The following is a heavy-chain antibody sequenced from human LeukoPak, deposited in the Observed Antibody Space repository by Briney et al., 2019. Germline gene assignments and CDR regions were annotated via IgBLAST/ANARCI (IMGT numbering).Heavy chain of an antibody. CDR3: AKPGRGGWKYGSDTFDL. D-gene: IGHD5-12*01. J-gene: IGHJ3*01. CDR2: IRFDGSDK. V-gene: IGHV3-30*02. CDR1: GFSFSIYG. Sequence: GGSLRLSCVASGFSFSIYGMHWVRQAPGKGLEWLSFIRFDGSDKFYGDSVKGRFTISRHNSKNTLYLQMNSLRAEDSAVYYCAKPGRGGWKYGSDTFDLRGQGTKVTVSS.